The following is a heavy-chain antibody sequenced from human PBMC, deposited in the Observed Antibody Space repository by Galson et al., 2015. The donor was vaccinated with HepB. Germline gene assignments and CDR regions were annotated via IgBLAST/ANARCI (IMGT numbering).Heavy chain of an antibody. V-gene: IGHV3-30-3*01. CDR3: ARGTIVVVPAGAPRGWFDP. CDR1: GLTFSSYA. CDR2: ISYDGSNK. Sequence: SLRLSCAASGLTFSSYAMHWVRQAPGKGLEWVAVISYDGSNKYYADSVKGRFTISRDNSKNTLYLQMNSLRAEDTAVYYCARGTIVVVPAGAPRGWFDPWGQGTLVTVSS. D-gene: IGHD2-2*01. J-gene: IGHJ5*02.